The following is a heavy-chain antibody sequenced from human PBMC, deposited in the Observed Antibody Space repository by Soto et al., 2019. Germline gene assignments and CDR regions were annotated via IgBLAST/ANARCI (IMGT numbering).Heavy chain of an antibody. CDR1: GFTFSNAW. CDR3: TTDSYSTIIIVRFDY. D-gene: IGHD3-22*01. Sequence: PGGSLRLSCAASGFTFSNAWINWVRQAPGKGLERVGRIKSKTDGGTTVYAEPVKGRFAISRDDLNNMVYLQMNSLKIEDTAFYYCTTDSYSTIIIVRFDYWGHGTLVTVSS. J-gene: IGHJ4*01. V-gene: IGHV3-15*07. CDR2: IKSKTDGGTT.